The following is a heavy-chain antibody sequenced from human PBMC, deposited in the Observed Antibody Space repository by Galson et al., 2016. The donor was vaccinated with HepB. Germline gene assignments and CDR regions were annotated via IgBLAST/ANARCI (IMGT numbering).Heavy chain of an antibody. J-gene: IGHJ4*02. CDR2: IYWDDDR. Sequence: PALVKPTQTLTLTCTFSGFSLRTSGVGVGWIRQSPRKALEWLAVIYWDDDRRYSPSLESSLTITKDTSKNQVVLTMTNVNPVDTATYFCAPIPDSYNYAGGSHRRSHYFDYWGRGTLVTVSS. CDR1: GFSLRTSGVG. V-gene: IGHV2-5*02. D-gene: IGHD3-16*02. CDR3: APIPDSYNYAGGSHRRSHYFDY.